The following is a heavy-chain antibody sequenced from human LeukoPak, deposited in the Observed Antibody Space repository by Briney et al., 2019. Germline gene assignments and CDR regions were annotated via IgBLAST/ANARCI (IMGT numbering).Heavy chain of an antibody. CDR3: AMPYYDFWSGYLDAFDI. CDR1: GGSFSGYY. V-gene: IGHV4-34*01. Sequence: SETLSLTCAVYGGSFSGYYWSWIRQPPGKGLEWIGEINHSGSTNYNPSLKSRVTISVDTSKNQFSLKLSSVTAADTAVYYCAMPYYDFWSGYLDAFDIWGQGTMVTVSS. D-gene: IGHD3-3*01. J-gene: IGHJ3*02. CDR2: INHSGST.